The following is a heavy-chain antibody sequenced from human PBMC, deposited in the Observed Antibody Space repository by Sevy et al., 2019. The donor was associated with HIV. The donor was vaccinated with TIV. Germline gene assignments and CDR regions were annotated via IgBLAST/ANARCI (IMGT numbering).Heavy chain of an antibody. CDR1: GFTFSSYW. Sequence: GGSLRLSCAASGFTFSSYWMNWVRQAPGKGLEYVSAISSNGGSTYYANSVKGRFTISRDNSKNTLYLQMGSLRAEDMAVYYCARGGTTVVTPVDYWGQGTLVTVSS. CDR2: ISSNGGST. V-gene: IGHV3-64*01. CDR3: ARGGTTVVTPVDY. D-gene: IGHD4-17*01. J-gene: IGHJ4*02.